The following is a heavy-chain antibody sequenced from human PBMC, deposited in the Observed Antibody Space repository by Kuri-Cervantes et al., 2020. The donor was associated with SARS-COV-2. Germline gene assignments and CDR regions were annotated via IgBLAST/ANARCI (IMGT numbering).Heavy chain of an antibody. CDR1: GYTFSSYG. CDR3: ARDRGKYYGSSGYST. V-gene: IGHV1-18*01. Sequence: ASVKVSCKASGYTFSSYGISWVRQAPGQGLEWMGWISAYNGDTNYAQKLQGRVTMTTDTSTSTAYMELRSLRSDDTAVYYCARDRGKYYGSSGYSTWGQGTLVTVSS. CDR2: ISAYNGDT. J-gene: IGHJ5*02. D-gene: IGHD3-22*01.